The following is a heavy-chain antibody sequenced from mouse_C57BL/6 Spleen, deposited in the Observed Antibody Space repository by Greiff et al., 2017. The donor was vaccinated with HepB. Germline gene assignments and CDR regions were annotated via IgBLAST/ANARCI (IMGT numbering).Heavy chain of an antibody. Sequence: VQLVESGAELAKPGASVKLSCKASGYTFTSYWMHWVKQRPGQGLEWIGYINPSSGYTKYNQKFKDKATLTADKSSSTAYMQLSSLTYEDSAVYYCARAGYGNHWYFDVWGTGTTVTVSS. D-gene: IGHD2-10*02. CDR3: ARAGYGNHWYFDV. J-gene: IGHJ1*03. V-gene: IGHV1-7*01. CDR1: GYTFTSYW. CDR2: INPSSGYT.